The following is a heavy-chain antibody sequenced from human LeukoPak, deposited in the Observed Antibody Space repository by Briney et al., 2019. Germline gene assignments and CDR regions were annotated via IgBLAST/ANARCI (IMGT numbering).Heavy chain of an antibody. J-gene: IGHJ4*02. D-gene: IGHD2-15*01. CDR3: ARSGWCSGGSCYLFDY. CDR2: FDPEDGET. Sequence: ASVKVSCKVSGYTLTELSMHWVRQAPGKGLEWMGGFDPEDGETIYAQKFQGRVTMTEDTSTDTAYMELSSLRSEDTAVYYCARSGWCSGGSCYLFDYWGQGTLVTVSS. CDR1: GYTLTELS. V-gene: IGHV1-24*01.